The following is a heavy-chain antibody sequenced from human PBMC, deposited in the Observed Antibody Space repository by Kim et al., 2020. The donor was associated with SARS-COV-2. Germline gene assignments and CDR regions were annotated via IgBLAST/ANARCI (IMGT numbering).Heavy chain of an antibody. D-gene: IGHD6-13*01. Sequence: LKSRVTISVDTSKNQFSLKLSSVTAADTAVYYCARHSGGIAAAGLNWFDPWGQGTLVTVSS. J-gene: IGHJ5*02. CDR3: ARHSGGIAAAGLNWFDP. V-gene: IGHV4-39*01.